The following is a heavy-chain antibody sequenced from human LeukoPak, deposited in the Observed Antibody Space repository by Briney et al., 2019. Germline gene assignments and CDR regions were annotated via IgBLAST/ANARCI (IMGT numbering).Heavy chain of an antibody. V-gene: IGHV3-9*01. CDR3: ARDPLNIAVAGRDH. Sequence: GRSLRLSCAASGFTFDDYAMHWVRQAPGKGLEWVSGISWNSGSIGYADSVKGRFTISRDNSKNTLYLQMNSLRAEDTAVYYCARDPLNIAVAGRDHWGQGTLVTVSS. CDR1: GFTFDDYA. J-gene: IGHJ4*02. CDR2: ISWNSGSI. D-gene: IGHD6-19*01.